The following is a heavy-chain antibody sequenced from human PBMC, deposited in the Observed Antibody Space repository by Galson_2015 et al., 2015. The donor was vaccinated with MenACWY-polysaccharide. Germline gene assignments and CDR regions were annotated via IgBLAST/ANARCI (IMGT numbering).Heavy chain of an antibody. Sequence: SEPLSLTCAVSGASISRSDWWTWVRQPPGKGLEWIGEISHRGTTNYNPSLKSRVTISVDKSKNQFSLRLNSVTAADTAVYYCARKFDYWGQGSLVTVPS. CDR1: GASISRSDW. J-gene: IGHJ4*02. CDR2: ISHRGTT. V-gene: IGHV4-4*02. CDR3: ARKFDY.